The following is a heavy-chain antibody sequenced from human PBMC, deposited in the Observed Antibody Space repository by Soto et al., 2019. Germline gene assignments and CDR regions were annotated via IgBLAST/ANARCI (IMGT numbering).Heavy chain of an antibody. J-gene: IGHJ4*02. Sequence: HPGGSLRLSCAASGFTFSSYGMHWVRQAPGKGLEWVAVISYDGSNKYYADSVKGRFTISRDNSKNTLYLQMNSLRAEDTAVYYCAKDGGSGYYGDYWGQGTLVTVSS. CDR1: GFTFSSYG. CDR2: ISYDGSNK. CDR3: AKDGGSGYYGDY. D-gene: IGHD3-22*01. V-gene: IGHV3-30*18.